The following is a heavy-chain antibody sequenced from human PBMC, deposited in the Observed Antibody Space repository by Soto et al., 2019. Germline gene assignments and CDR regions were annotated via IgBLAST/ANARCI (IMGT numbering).Heavy chain of an antibody. CDR2: ISSSSTYT. CDR1: GLTFSDYY. J-gene: IGHJ5*02. D-gene: IGHD2-2*01. CDR3: ARDQCTSCFGHHWFDP. V-gene: IGHV3-11*06. Sequence: PGGSLRLSCSASGLTFSDYYMNWIRQAPGKGLEWVSYISSSSTYTNYADSVKGRFTISRDNAKNSLYLQMNSLRAEDTAVYYCARDQCTSCFGHHWFDPWGQGTLVTVSS.